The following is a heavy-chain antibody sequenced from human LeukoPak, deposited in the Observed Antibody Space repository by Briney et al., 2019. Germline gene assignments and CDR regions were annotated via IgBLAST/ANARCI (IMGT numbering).Heavy chain of an antibody. CDR3: AKMFSAAGTDIKEDALDI. D-gene: IGHD6-13*01. CDR1: GFTFSSYG. V-gene: IGHV3-30*02. Sequence: EPGGSLRLSCAASGFTFSSYGMHWVRQAPGKGLEWVAFIRYDGSNKYYADSVKGRFTISRDNSKNTLYLQMNSLRAEDTAVYYCAKMFSAAGTDIKEDALDIWGQGTMVTVSS. CDR2: IRYDGSNK. J-gene: IGHJ3*02.